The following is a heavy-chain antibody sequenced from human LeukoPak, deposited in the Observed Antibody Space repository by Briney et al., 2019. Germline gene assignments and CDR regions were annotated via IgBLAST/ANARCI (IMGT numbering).Heavy chain of an antibody. J-gene: IGHJ2*01. Sequence: SETLSLTCTVSGGSISSHYWSWIRQPPGKGLEWIGYIYYSGSTNYNPSLKSRVTISVDTSKNQFSLKLSSVTAADTAVYYCARVASGRGPYWYFDLWGRGTLVTVSS. D-gene: IGHD2-15*01. CDR1: GGSISSHY. CDR3: ARVASGRGPYWYFDL. CDR2: IYYSGST. V-gene: IGHV4-59*11.